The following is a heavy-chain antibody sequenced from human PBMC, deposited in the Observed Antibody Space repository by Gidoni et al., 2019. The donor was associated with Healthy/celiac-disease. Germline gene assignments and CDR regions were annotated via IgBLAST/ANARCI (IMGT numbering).Heavy chain of an antibody. Sequence: QVQLQQWGAGLLKPSETLSLTCAVYGGSFSSYYWSWIRQPPGKGLEWIGEINHSGSTNYNPSLKSRVTISVDTSKNQFSLKLSSVTAADTAVYYCARGGVRVVTRRGYGMDVWGQGTTVTVSS. V-gene: IGHV4-34*01. CDR3: ARGGVRVVTRRGYGMDV. J-gene: IGHJ6*02. CDR2: INHSGST. D-gene: IGHD3-10*01. CDR1: GGSFSSYY.